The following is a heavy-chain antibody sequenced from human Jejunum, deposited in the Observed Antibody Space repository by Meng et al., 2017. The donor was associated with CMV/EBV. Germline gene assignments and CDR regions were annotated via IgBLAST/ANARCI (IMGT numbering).Heavy chain of an antibody. CDR1: GFTFGDHG. CDR3: ARDFRYKWSYWLDP. J-gene: IGHJ5*02. CDR2: VQYDRFSK. D-gene: IGHD1-7*01. Sequence: GFTFGDHGMHWVRQAPGQGLEWVAFVQYDRFSKYYADAVKGRFTISRDHSNNTLYLQMDSLRPEDTAIYYCARDFRYKWSYWLDPWGQGTLVTVSS. V-gene: IGHV3-30*02.